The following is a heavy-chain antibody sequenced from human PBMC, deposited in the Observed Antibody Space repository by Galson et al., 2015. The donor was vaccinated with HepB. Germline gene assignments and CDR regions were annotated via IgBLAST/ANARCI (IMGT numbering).Heavy chain of an antibody. CDR1: GYTFTSYG. CDR3: ARFYSSGWFDY. D-gene: IGHD6-19*01. CDR2: ISAYNGNT. Sequence: QSGAEVKKHGESLKISCKGSGYTFTSYGISWVRQAPGQGLGWMGWISAYNGNTNYAQKLQGRATMTTDTSTSTAYMELRSLRSDDTAVYYCARFYSSGWFDYWGQGTLVTVSS. J-gene: IGHJ4*02. V-gene: IGHV1-18*04.